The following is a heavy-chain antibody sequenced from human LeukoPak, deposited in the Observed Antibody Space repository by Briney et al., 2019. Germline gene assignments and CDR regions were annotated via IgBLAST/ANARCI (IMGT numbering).Heavy chain of an antibody. CDR1: GGSFSGYY. J-gene: IGHJ4*02. V-gene: IGHV4-34*01. CDR2: INHSGST. D-gene: IGHD5-24*01. Sequence: SETLSLTCAVYGGSFSGYYWSWIRQPPGKGLEWIGEINHSGSTNYNPSLRSRVTISVDTSKNQFSLKLSSVTAADTAVYYCARGRGRDGYNPYWGQGTLVTVSS. CDR3: ARGRGRDGYNPY.